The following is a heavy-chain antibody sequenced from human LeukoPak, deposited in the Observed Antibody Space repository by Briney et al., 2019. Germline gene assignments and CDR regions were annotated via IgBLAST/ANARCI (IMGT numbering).Heavy chain of an antibody. CDR2: IYYSGST. V-gene: IGHV4-59*01. Sequence: SETLSLTCTVSGGSISSYYWSWIRQPPGKGLEWIGYIYYSGSTNYNPSLKSRVTISVDTSKNQFSLKLSSVTAADTAVYYCARDPYYGSGSQGYWGQGTLVTVSS. CDR3: ARDPYYGSGSQGY. CDR1: GGSISSYY. D-gene: IGHD3-10*01. J-gene: IGHJ4*02.